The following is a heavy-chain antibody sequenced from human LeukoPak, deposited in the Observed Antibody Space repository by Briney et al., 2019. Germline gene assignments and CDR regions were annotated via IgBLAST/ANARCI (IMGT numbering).Heavy chain of an antibody. CDR3: ARDFGIGGYYELFDY. V-gene: IGHV3-74*01. CDR1: GFTFSSYW. CDR2: INSDGSST. J-gene: IGHJ4*02. D-gene: IGHD3-22*01. Sequence: PGGSLRLSCAASGFTFSSYWMHWVRQAPGKGLVWVSRINSDGSSTSYADSVKGRFTISRDNAKNTLYLQMNSLRAEDTAVYYCARDFGIGGYYELFDYWGQGTLVTVSS.